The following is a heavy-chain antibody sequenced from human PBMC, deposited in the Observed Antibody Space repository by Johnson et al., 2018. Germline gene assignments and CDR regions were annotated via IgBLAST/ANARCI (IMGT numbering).Heavy chain of an antibody. V-gene: IGHV3-23*01. CDR2: ISGSGTST. D-gene: IGHD1-26*01. CDR1: GFTFSSFA. CDR3: AKPHSPCSGSYFSLGMDV. Sequence: EVQLLETGGGLVQPGGSLRLSCAASGFTFSSFAMNWVRQAPGKGLEWVSGISGSGTSTYYADSVKGRFTISRDNSENTLYLQMDSRRAEDTAVYYCAKPHSPCSGSYFSLGMDVGGQGTTVTVSS. J-gene: IGHJ6*01.